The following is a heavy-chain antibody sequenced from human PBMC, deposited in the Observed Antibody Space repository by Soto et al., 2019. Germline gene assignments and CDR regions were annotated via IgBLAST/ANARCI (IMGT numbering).Heavy chain of an antibody. CDR3: AREYGSGSYGMDV. V-gene: IGHV4-30-2*01. Sequence: SETLSLTCAVSGGSISSGGYSWSWIRQPPGKGLEWIGYIYHSGSTYYNPSLKSRVTISVDRSKNQFSLKLSSVTAADTAVYYCAREYGSGSYGMDVWGQGTTVTVSS. CDR2: IYHSGST. CDR1: GGSISSGGYS. J-gene: IGHJ6*02. D-gene: IGHD3-10*01.